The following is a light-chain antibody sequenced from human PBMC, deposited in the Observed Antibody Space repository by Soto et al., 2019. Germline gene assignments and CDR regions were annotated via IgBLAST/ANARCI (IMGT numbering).Light chain of an antibody. CDR1: QSVSSSY. CDR2: GAS. J-gene: IGKJ5*01. CDR3: QQRRSWQVT. V-gene: IGKV3D-20*02. Sequence: EIVLTQSPVTLSLSPGERSTLSCMASQSVSSSYLAWYQQKPGQAPRLLIYGASKRATGIPARFSGSGSGTNFTLTISSLEPEDFAVYYCQQRRSWQVTFGQGTRLEIK.